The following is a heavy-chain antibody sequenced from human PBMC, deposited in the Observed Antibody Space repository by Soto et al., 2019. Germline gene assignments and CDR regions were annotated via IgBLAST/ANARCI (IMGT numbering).Heavy chain of an antibody. CDR3: ARDRIAVAGNPEYFQH. Sequence: PGGSLRLSCAASGLTFSSYSMNWVRQAPGKGLEWVSVIYSGGSTYYADSVKGRFTISRDNSKNTLYLQMNSLRAEDTAVYYCARDRIAVAGNPEYFQHWGQGTLVTVSS. CDR2: IYSGGST. D-gene: IGHD6-19*01. J-gene: IGHJ1*01. CDR1: GLTFSSYS. V-gene: IGHV3-66*01.